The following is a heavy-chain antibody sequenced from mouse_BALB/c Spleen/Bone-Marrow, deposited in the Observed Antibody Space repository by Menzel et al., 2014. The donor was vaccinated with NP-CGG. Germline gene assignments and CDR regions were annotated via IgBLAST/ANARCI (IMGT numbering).Heavy chain of an antibody. CDR3: ARSGYYGSSPYYAMDY. D-gene: IGHD1-1*01. CDR2: ISSGSSTI. Sequence: EVKLVESGGGLVQPGGSRKLSCAASGFTFSSFGMHWVRQAPEKGLEWVAYISSGSSTIYYADTVKGRFTISRDNPKNTLFLQMNSLRSEDTAMYYCARSGYYGSSPYYAMDYWGQGTSVTVSS. CDR1: GFTFSSFG. J-gene: IGHJ4*01. V-gene: IGHV5-17*02.